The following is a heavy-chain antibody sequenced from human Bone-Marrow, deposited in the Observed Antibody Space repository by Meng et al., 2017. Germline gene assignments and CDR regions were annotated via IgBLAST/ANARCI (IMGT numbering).Heavy chain of an antibody. CDR3: ARDHSGYDGGFDY. Sequence: VQWWTELEKPGGSVTVSCKASGYTFTSYGISWVRQAPGQGLEWMGWISAYNGNTNYAQKLQGRVTMTTDTSTSTAYMELRSLRSDDTAVYYCARDHSGYDGGFDYWGQGTLVTVSS. V-gene: IGHV1-18*01. CDR1: GYTFTSYG. D-gene: IGHD5-12*01. J-gene: IGHJ4*02. CDR2: ISAYNGNT.